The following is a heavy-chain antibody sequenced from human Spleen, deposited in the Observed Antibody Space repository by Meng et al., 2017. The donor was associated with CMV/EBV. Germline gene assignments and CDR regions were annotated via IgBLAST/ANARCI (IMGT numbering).Heavy chain of an antibody. Sequence: GGSLRLSCAASGFTFSNAWMSWVRQAPGKGLEWVGRIKSKTDGGTTDYAAPVKGRFTISRDDSKNMLYLQMNSLKTEDTAVYYCTTGAYYDFWSGYLRGDYWGQGTLVTVSS. CDR2: IKSKTDGGTT. V-gene: IGHV3-15*01. CDR3: TTGAYYDFWSGYLRGDY. D-gene: IGHD3-3*01. CDR1: GFTFSNAW. J-gene: IGHJ4*02.